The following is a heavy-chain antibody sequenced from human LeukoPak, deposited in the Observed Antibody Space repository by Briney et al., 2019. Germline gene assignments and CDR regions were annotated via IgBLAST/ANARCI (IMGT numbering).Heavy chain of an antibody. D-gene: IGHD6-13*01. J-gene: IGHJ4*02. Sequence: GGSLRLSCAAAGFTFSNYAMSWVRQAPGKGLECVSPISGSGGGTDYADSVKGRFTISRDNSRNTLFLQMNSLRAEDTAVYYCARNRGYSSSSYFDYWGQGTLVTVSS. CDR1: GFTFSNYA. CDR2: ISGSGGGT. CDR3: ARNRGYSSSSYFDY. V-gene: IGHV3-23*01.